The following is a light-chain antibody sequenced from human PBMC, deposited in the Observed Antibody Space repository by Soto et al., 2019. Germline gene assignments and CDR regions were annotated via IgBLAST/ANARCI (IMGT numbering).Light chain of an antibody. CDR2: LNSDGSH. CDR3: QTWGTGIHEV. Sequence: QPVLTQSPSASASLGASVKLTCTLSSGHSSYAIAWHQQQPEKGPRYLMKLNSDGSHSKGDGIPDRFSGSSSGAERYLTISRLQSEDEADYYCQTWGTGIHEVFGGVTTLTVL. CDR1: SGHSSYA. J-gene: IGLJ2*01. V-gene: IGLV4-69*01.